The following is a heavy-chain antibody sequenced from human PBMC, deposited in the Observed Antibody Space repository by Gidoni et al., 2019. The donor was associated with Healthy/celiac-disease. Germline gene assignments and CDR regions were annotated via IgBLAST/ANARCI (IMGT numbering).Heavy chain of an antibody. CDR3: ARHGGGSYGSGSYVDY. Sequence: QLQLQESGPGLVKPSETLSLTCTVSGGSISSSSYYWRWIRQPPGKGLEWIGSSYYSGSTYYNPSLKSRVTISVDTSKNQFSLKLSSVTAADTAVYYCARHGGGSYGSGSYVDYWGQGTLVTVSS. V-gene: IGHV4-39*01. D-gene: IGHD3-10*01. J-gene: IGHJ4*02. CDR1: GGSISSSSYY. CDR2: SYYSGST.